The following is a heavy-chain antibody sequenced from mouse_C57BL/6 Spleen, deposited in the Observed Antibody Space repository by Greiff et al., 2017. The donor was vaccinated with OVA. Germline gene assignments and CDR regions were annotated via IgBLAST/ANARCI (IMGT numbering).Heavy chain of an antibody. CDR2: INPNNGGT. J-gene: IGHJ4*01. Sequence: EVKLQESGPELVKPGASVKIPCKASGYTFTDYNMDWVKQSHGKSLEWIGDINPNNGGTIYNQKFKGKATLTVDKSSSTAYMELRSLTSEDTAVYYCARRAYGSSYYAMDYWGQGTSVTVSS. CDR1: GYTFTDYN. D-gene: IGHD1-1*01. V-gene: IGHV1-18*01. CDR3: ARRAYGSSYYAMDY.